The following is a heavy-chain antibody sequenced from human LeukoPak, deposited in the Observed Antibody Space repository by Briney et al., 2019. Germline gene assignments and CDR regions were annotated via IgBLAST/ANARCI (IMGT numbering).Heavy chain of an antibody. CDR2: ISTSSSYI. Sequence: GGSLRLSCAASGFTFSSYSMNWVRQAPGKGLEWVSSISTSSSYIYFAASLKGRFTISRDNAKNSLYLQMNSLRAEDTAVYYCASGSDVLIAWGQGTLVTVSS. CDR1: GFTFSSYS. J-gene: IGHJ5*02. CDR3: ASGSDVLIA. V-gene: IGHV3-21*01. D-gene: IGHD3-10*01.